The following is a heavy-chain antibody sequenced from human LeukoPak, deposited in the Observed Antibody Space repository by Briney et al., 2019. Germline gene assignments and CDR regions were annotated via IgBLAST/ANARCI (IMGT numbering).Heavy chain of an antibody. CDR3: ARGGEYCSSTSCQNWFDP. CDR2: MNPNSGNT. D-gene: IGHD2-2*01. V-gene: IGHV1-8*01. CDR1: GYTFTRYD. Sequence: GASVKVSCKDSGYTFTRYDINWVRQATGQGLEWMGWMNPNSGNTGYAQKFQGRVTMTRNTSISTAYMELSSLRSEDTAVYYCARGGEYCSSTSCQNWFDPWGQGTLVTVSS. J-gene: IGHJ5*02.